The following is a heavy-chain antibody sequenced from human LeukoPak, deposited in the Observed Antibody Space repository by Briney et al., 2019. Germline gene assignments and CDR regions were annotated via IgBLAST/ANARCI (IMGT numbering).Heavy chain of an antibody. Sequence: GESLKISCKGSGYRFTSYWIGWVRQMPGKGLEWMGIIYPGDSDTRYSPSFQGQVTISADKSISTAYLQWSSLKASDTAMYYCARLFRGYDFWSGYSPLYYYYYYMDVWGKGTTVTVSS. D-gene: IGHD3-3*01. CDR2: IYPGDSDT. CDR1: GYRFTSYW. V-gene: IGHV5-51*01. J-gene: IGHJ6*03. CDR3: ARLFRGYDFWSGYSPLYYYYYYMDV.